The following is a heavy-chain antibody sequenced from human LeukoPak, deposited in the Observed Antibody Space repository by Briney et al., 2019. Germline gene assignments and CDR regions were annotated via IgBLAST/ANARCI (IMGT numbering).Heavy chain of an antibody. CDR3: ARSGYHYQFDY. D-gene: IGHD3-16*01. V-gene: IGHV1-69*05. Sequence: SVKVSCKASGGTFGSYAISWVRQNPGQGVEWMGRIIPLFGTANYAQKFQGRVTITTDESTSTAYVELSSLRSEDTAVYYCARSGYHYQFDYWGQGTLVTVSS. CDR1: GGTFGSYA. CDR2: IIPLFGTA. J-gene: IGHJ4*02.